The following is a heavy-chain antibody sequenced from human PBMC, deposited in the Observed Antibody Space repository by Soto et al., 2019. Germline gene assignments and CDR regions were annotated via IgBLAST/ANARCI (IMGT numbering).Heavy chain of an antibody. CDR1: GYTFTSYG. V-gene: IGHV1-18*01. CDR3: ARDLYDYEARAGMSGY. CDR2: ISAYNGNT. J-gene: IGHJ4*02. Sequence: QVQLVQSGAEVKKPGASVKVSCKASGYTFTSYGISWVRQAPGQGLEWMGWISAYNGNTNYAQKLQGRVTMTTDTSTCTAYMELRSLTSADTAVYYCARDLYDYEARAGMSGYWGQGTLVTVSS. D-gene: IGHD3-16*01.